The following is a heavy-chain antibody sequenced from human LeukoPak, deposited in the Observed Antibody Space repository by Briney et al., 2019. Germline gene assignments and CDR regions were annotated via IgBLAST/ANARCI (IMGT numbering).Heavy chain of an antibody. CDR3: ARDCSSSSCYGGFDY. CDR1: GGSIIGYY. J-gene: IGHJ4*02. D-gene: IGHD2-2*01. Sequence: SETLSLTCTVSGGSIIGYYCSWIRQPAGKGLEWIGRIYSSESTNYNPSLKSRVTMSVDTSKNQFSPKLSSVTAADTAVYYCARDCSSSSCYGGFDYWGQGTLVTVSS. CDR2: IYSSEST. V-gene: IGHV4-4*07.